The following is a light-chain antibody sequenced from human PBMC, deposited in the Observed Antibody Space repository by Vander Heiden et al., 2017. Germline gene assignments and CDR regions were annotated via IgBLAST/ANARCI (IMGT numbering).Light chain of an antibody. Sequence: HTVVSPEPSLTVSPGATVPLACSSSGGAVTSGYYPHWFQQKPGQAPRALIYSTRNKQSWTPARFSGSLLGGKAALTLSGVQPGDEAEYYCLLYYDTAYVFGTGTKVTVL. CDR2: STR. J-gene: IGLJ1*01. CDR3: LLYYDTAYV. CDR1: GGAVTSGYY. V-gene: IGLV7-43*01.